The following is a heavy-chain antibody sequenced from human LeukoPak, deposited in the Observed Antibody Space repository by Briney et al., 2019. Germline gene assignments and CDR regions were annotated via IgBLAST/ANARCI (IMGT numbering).Heavy chain of an antibody. V-gene: IGHV4-61*05. D-gene: IGHD3-22*01. CDR3: ARRDSSRGMSAFDI. CDR2: IYYSGST. Sequence: PSETLSLTCTVSGGSISSTSNYYWDWIRQPPGKGLEWIGYIYYSGSTNYNPSLKSRVTISEDTSKNQFSLKLRSATAADTAVYHCARRDSSRGMSAFDIWGQGKMVTVSS. J-gene: IGHJ3*02. CDR1: GGSISSTSNYY.